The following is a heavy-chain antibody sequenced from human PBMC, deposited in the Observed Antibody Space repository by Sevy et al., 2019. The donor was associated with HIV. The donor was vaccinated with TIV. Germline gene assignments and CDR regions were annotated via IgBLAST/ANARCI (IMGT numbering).Heavy chain of an antibody. V-gene: IGHV3-48*02. CDR1: GFTFSSYS. J-gene: IGHJ4*02. CDR2: ISSSSSTI. D-gene: IGHD1-26*01. Sequence: GGSLRLSCAASGFTFSSYSMSWVRQAPGKGLEWVSYISSSSSTIYYADSVKGRFTISRDNAKNSLFLQMNSLRDGDTAVYYCARDGWTLLRTVFFDYWGQGTLVTVSS. CDR3: ARDGWTLLRTVFFDY.